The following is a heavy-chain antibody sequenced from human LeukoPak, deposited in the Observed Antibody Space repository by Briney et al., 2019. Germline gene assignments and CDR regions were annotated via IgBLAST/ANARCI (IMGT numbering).Heavy chain of an antibody. D-gene: IGHD2-15*01. V-gene: IGHV3-13*01. J-gene: IGHJ3*02. CDR3: ARDFHYCSGGSCSWDDAFDI. CDR2: IGTAGDT. CDR1: GFTFSSYD. Sequence: GGSLRLSCAASGFTFSSYDMHWVRHATGKGLEWVSAIGTAGDTYYPGSVKGRFTISRENAKNSLYLQMNSLRAGDTAVYYCARDFHYCSGGSCSWDDAFDIWGQGTMVTVFS.